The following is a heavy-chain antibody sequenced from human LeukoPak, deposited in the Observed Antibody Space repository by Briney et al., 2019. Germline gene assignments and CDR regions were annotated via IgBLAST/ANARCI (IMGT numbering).Heavy chain of an antibody. CDR1: GFTFSSYA. V-gene: IGHV3-23*01. CDR3: AKGRGLGYCSSTSCERPTYYFDY. Sequence: GGSLRLSCAASGFTFSSYAMSWVRQAPGKGLEWVSAISGSGGSPYYADSVKGRFTISRDNSKNTLYLQMNSLRAEDTAVYYCAKGRGLGYCSSTSCERPTYYFDYWGQGTLVTVSS. J-gene: IGHJ4*02. D-gene: IGHD2-2*01. CDR2: ISGSGGSP.